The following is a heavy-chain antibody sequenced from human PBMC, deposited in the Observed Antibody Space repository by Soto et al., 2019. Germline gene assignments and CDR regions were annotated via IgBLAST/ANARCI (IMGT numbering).Heavy chain of an antibody. V-gene: IGHV2-5*02. D-gene: IGHD2-15*01. J-gene: IGHJ6*02. Sequence: QITLKESGPTLVNPTQTLTLTCIFSGFSLSTSEVGVAWIRQSPGKALEWLALMYWDGDKRYSPFLKSRLTITKDTTKSQVVLTMTNMDPVDTGTYYCAHKGGRGAGMDVWCQGTTVTVSS. CDR3: AHKGGRGAGMDV. CDR2: MYWDGDK. CDR1: GFSLSTSEVG.